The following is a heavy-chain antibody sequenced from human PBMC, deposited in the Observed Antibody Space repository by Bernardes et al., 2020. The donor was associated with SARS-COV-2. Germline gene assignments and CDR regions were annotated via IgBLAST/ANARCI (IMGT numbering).Heavy chain of an antibody. J-gene: IGHJ4*02. CDR1: GFTFDDYG. Sequence: GGSLRLSCAASGFTFDDYGMNWVRQVPGKGLEWVSAINWNGGSTGFADSVKGRFTISRDNAKNSLYLQMNSLRAEDAALYHCARAAGYTYGSNFDYWGQGTLVTVSS. CDR2: INWNGGST. D-gene: IGHD5-18*01. CDR3: ARAAGYTYGSNFDY. V-gene: IGHV3-20*01.